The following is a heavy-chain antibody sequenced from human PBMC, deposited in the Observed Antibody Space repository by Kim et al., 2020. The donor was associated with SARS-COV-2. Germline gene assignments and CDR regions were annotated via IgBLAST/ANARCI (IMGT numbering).Heavy chain of an antibody. D-gene: IGHD4-17*01. V-gene: IGHV4-39*01. Sequence: YNLSLKSRVTISVDTSKNQFSLKLSSVTAADTAVYHCARHSSMTTVTFDYWGQGTLVTVSS. CDR3: ARHSSMTTVTFDY. J-gene: IGHJ4*02.